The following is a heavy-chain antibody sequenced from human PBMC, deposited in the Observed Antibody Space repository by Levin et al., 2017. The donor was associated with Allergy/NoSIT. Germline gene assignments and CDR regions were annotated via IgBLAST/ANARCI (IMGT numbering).Heavy chain of an antibody. V-gene: IGHV3-30*04. Sequence: GGSLRLSCAASGFTFSSYAMHWVRQAPGKGLEWVAVISYDGSNKYYADSVKGRFTISRDNSKNTLYLQMNSLRAEDTAVYYCARGPYDSSVLYDYWGQGTLVTVSA. CDR2: ISYDGSNK. J-gene: IGHJ4*02. CDR3: ARGPYDSSVLYDY. D-gene: IGHD3-22*01. CDR1: GFTFSSYA.